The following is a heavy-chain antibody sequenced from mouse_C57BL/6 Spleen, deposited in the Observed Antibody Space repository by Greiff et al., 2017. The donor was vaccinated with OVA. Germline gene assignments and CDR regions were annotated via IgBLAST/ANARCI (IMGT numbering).Heavy chain of an antibody. J-gene: IGHJ2*01. Sequence: VQLQQPGAELVRPGSSVKLSCKASGYTFTSYWMHWVKQRPIQGLEWIGNIDPSDSETHYNQKFKDKATLTVDKSSSTAYMQLSSLTSEDSAVYYCARSRGLGRVFDYWGQGTTLTVSS. CDR2: IDPSDSET. CDR1: GYTFTSYW. V-gene: IGHV1-52*01. D-gene: IGHD4-1*01. CDR3: ARSRGLGRVFDY.